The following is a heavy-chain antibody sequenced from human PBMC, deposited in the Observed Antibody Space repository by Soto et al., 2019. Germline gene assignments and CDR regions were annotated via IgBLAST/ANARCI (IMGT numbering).Heavy chain of an antibody. CDR3: VRQDGDNWFDS. V-gene: IGHV4-39*01. CDR1: GVSLNNGAYY. D-gene: IGHD4-17*01. J-gene: IGHJ5*01. CDR2: ISYIVTT. Sequence: QLQLQESGPGLVKPSESLFLMCTVTGVSLNNGAYYWGWVREPPGMGLDWIGSISYIVTTYYNPSLKSRVTISVDTYKNQFSRTLTSVTAADTAMYYCVRQDGDNWFDSWGQGALVTFSS.